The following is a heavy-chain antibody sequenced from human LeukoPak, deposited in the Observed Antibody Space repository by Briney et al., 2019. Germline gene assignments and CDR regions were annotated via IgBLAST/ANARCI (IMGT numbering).Heavy chain of an antibody. CDR3: ARGRNWQTFYHFCMDV. D-gene: IGHD1-14*01. CDR2: INHSADP. CDR1: GGSFSGHY. V-gene: IGHV4-34*01. Sequence: SETLSLTYDVSGGSFSGHYWTWIRQPPGKGLEWMGEINHSADPNYNPSLKTRLSLSIDTSKNQISLKMRSVTAADTAVYYCARGRNWQTFYHFCMDVWGNGTTVTVSS. J-gene: IGHJ6*03.